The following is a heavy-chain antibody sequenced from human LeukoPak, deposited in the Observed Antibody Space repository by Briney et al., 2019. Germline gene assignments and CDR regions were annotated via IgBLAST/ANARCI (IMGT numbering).Heavy chain of an antibody. Sequence: SVKVSFKASGCTFSSYAISWVRQAPGQGLEWMGRIIPILGIANYAQKFQGRVTITADKSTSTAYMELSRLRSEDTAVYYCARHSSGYPFDYWGQGTLVTVSS. V-gene: IGHV1-69*04. D-gene: IGHD3-22*01. CDR3: ARHSSGYPFDY. CDR2: IIPILGIA. J-gene: IGHJ4*02. CDR1: GCTFSSYA.